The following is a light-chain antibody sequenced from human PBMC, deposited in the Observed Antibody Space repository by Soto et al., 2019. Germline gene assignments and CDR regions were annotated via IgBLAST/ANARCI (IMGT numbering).Light chain of an antibody. CDR2: ASS. J-gene: IGKJ5*01. Sequence: EIVMTQSPASLSVSPGERAPLSCRAIQRVRSNLAWYQQKPGQAPRLLIHASSTRSTGIPARFSGSGSGTEFTLTIRSLPSEDFAVYYCQQYNNWPGGITFGQGTRLEIK. V-gene: IGKV3-15*01. CDR1: QRVRSN. CDR3: QQYNNWPGGIT.